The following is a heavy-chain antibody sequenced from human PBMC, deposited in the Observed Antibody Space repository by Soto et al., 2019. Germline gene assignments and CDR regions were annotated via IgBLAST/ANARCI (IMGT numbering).Heavy chain of an antibody. CDR3: ARHLAIGYCTNGVCYLFDP. Sequence: SETLSLTCTVSGGSISSYYWSWIRQPPGKGLEWIGYIYYSGSTNYNPSLKSRVTISVDTSKNQFSLKLSSVTAADTAVYYCARHLAIGYCTNGVCYLFDPWGQGTLVTVSS. J-gene: IGHJ5*02. V-gene: IGHV4-59*08. D-gene: IGHD2-8*01. CDR1: GGSISSYY. CDR2: IYYSGST.